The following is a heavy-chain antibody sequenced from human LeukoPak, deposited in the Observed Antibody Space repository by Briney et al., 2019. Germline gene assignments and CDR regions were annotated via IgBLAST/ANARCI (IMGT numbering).Heavy chain of an antibody. CDR3: ARDPLNYDSSGGGVDP. J-gene: IGHJ5*02. V-gene: IGHV4-34*01. CDR2: INHSGST. CDR1: GGSFSGYY. D-gene: IGHD3-22*01. Sequence: SETLSLTCAVYGGSFSGYYWSWIRQPPGKGLEWIGEINHSGSTNYNPSLKSRVTISVDTSKNQFSLKLSSVTAADTAVYYCARDPLNYDSSGGGVDPWGQGTLVTASS.